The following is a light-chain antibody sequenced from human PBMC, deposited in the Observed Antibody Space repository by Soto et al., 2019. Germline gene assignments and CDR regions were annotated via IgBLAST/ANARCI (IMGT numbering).Light chain of an antibody. CDR1: QSVGGW. Sequence: DIQMTQSPSTLSASVGDRVPITCRASQSVGGWLAWFQQKPGKAPKLLIFDASSLESGVPSRFSGSRSGTDFTLIISSLQPDDFATYYCQQYYRYPYTFGQGTKLEIK. CDR2: DAS. V-gene: IGKV1-5*01. CDR3: QQYYRYPYT. J-gene: IGKJ2*01.